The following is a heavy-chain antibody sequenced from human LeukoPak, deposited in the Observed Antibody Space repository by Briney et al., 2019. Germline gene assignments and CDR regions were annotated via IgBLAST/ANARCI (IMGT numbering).Heavy chain of an antibody. CDR1: GITLSNYG. D-gene: IGHD3/OR15-3a*01. V-gene: IGHV3-23*01. CDR3: AKRGVVIRVILVGFHKEAYYLES. CDR2: ISDSGGST. Sequence: AGGSLRLSCAVSGITLSNYGMSWVRQAPGKGLEWVAGISDSGGSTKYADSVKGRFTIARDNRKNTLYLQMNSLRAEGTAVYFCAKRGVVIRVILVGFHKEAYYLESWGQGALVTVSS. J-gene: IGHJ4*02.